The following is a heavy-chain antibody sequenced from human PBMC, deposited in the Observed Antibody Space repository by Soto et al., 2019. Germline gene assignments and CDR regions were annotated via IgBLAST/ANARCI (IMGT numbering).Heavy chain of an antibody. CDR3: ARGEAGTTTLDY. J-gene: IGHJ4*02. CDR2: INHSGST. Sequence: PSETLSLTCAVYGGSFSGYYWSWIRQPPGKGLEWIGEINHSGSTNYNPSLKSRVTISVDTSKNQFSLKLSSVTAADTAVYYCARGEAGTTTLDYWGQGTLVTVSS. V-gene: IGHV4-34*01. D-gene: IGHD1-1*01. CDR1: GGSFSGYY.